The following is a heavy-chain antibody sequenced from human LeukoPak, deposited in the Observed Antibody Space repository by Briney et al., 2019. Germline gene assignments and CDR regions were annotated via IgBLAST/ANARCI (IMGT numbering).Heavy chain of an antibody. CDR2: ISGSGGST. V-gene: IGHV3-23*01. Sequence: PGGSLRLSCAASGFTFSSYAMSWVRQAPGKGLEWVSAISGSGGSTYYADSVKGRFTISRDNSKNTLYLQMNSLRAEDTAVYYCAKAPWPTEEWELGQTVYFDYWGQGTLVTVSS. J-gene: IGHJ4*02. D-gene: IGHD1-26*01. CDR1: GFTFSSYA. CDR3: AKAPWPTEEWELGQTVYFDY.